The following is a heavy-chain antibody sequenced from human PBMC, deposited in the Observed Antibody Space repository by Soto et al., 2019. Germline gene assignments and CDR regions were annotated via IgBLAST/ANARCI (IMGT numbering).Heavy chain of an antibody. CDR3: AKDASSGITSYDS. D-gene: IGHD3-3*01. CDR1: GFTFSSYA. V-gene: IGHV3-23*01. J-gene: IGHJ2*01. CDR2: VSGSAGST. Sequence: EVQLLESGGGLVQPGGSLRLSCAASGFTFSSYAMSWVRQAPGKGLEWVSVVSGSAGSTYYADSVKGRITISRYNDKKTLYLQRNSLKAEDTAVSYCAKDASSGITSYDSWGRGTVVTVSS.